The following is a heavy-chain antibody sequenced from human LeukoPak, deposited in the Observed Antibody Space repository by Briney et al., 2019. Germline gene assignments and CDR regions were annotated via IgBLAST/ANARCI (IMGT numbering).Heavy chain of an antibody. CDR1: GYTFTSYG. V-gene: IGHV1-18*01. CDR2: ISAYNGNT. D-gene: IGHD3-9*01. CDR3: ARSLYYDILTGYFDY. J-gene: IGHJ4*02. Sequence: ASVKVSCKASGYTFTSYGISWVRQAPGQGLEWMGWISAYNGNTNYAQKLQGRVTMTTDTSTSTAYMELRSLRSDDTAVYYCARSLYYDILTGYFDYWGQGTLVTVSS.